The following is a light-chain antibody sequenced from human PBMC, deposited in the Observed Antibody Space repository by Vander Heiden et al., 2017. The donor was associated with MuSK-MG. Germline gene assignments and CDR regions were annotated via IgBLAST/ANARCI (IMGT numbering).Light chain of an antibody. CDR2: DAS. J-gene: IGKJ1*01. CDR3: QQRSNWQT. V-gene: IGKV3-11*01. Sequence: EIVLTQSPATLSLSPGERATLSCRASQSVSSYLAWYQQKPGQAPRLPIYDASNRATGIPARFSGSGSGTDFTLTISSLEPADFAVYYCQQRSNWQTFGQGTKVEIK. CDR1: QSVSSY.